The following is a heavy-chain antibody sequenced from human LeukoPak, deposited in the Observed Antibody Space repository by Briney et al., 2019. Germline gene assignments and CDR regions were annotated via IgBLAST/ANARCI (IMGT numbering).Heavy chain of an antibody. CDR1: GFTVSSNY. CDR3: ARDTAMATTGAFDI. D-gene: IGHD5-18*01. CDR2: IYSGGST. Sequence: GGSLRLSCAASGFTVSSNYMSWVRQAPGKGLEWVSVIYSGGSTYYADSVKGRFTISRDNSKNTPYLQMNSLRAEDTAVYYCARDTAMATTGAFDIWGQGTMVTVSS. V-gene: IGHV3-53*01. J-gene: IGHJ3*02.